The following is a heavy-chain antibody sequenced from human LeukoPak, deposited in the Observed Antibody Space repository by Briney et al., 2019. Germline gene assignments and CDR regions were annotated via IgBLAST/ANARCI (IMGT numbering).Heavy chain of an antibody. Sequence: GGSLRLSCAVSGFTVSTNHMSWVRQAPGKGLERVSVIYNDANTYYTDSVQGRFTISRDNSKNTVILQMNSLRAEDTAVYYCARDREVVTAKAQMDVWGKGTTVTVSS. V-gene: IGHV3-53*01. CDR1: GFTVSTNH. CDR3: ARDREVVTAKAQMDV. D-gene: IGHD2-21*02. CDR2: IYNDANT. J-gene: IGHJ6*04.